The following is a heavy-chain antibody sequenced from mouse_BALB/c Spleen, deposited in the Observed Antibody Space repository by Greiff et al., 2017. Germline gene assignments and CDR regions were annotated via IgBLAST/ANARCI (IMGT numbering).Heavy chain of an antibody. CDR2: ISSGSSTI. J-gene: IGHJ4*01. CDR3: ARYWDVYAMDY. V-gene: IGHV5-17*02. CDR1: GFTFSSYA. D-gene: IGHD4-1*01. Sequence: EVHLVESGGGLVKPGGSLKLSCAASGFTFSSYAMSWVRQTPEKGLEWVAYISSGSSTIYYADTVKGRFTISRDNPKNTLFLQMTSLRSEDTAMYYCARYWDVYAMDYWGQGTSVTVSS.